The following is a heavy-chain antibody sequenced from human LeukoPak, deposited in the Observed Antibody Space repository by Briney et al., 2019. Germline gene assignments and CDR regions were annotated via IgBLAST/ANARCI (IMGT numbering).Heavy chain of an antibody. CDR2: ISYDGSNK. Sequence: GRSLRLSCAASGFTFSSYGMHWVRQAPGKGLEWVAVISYDGSNKYYADSVKGRFTISRDNSKNTLYLQMNSLRAEDTAVFYCARVGRGYSFNVYYFDYWGQGTLVTVSS. V-gene: IGHV3-30*03. CDR3: ARVGRGYSFNVYYFDY. CDR1: GFTFSSYG. D-gene: IGHD5-18*01. J-gene: IGHJ4*02.